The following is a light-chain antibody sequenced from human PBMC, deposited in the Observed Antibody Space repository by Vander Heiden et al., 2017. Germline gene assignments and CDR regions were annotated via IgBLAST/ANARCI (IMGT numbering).Light chain of an antibody. V-gene: IGKV3-20*01. CDR3: QQYGSSPQT. CDR2: AAS. CDR1: QSVSSSY. Sequence: EIVLTQSPGTLSLSPGERATLSCRASQSVSSSYLAWYQQKPGQAPRLLIYAASSRATGIPDRFSGSGSGTDFTLTISRLEPEDFAVYYCQQYGSSPQTFGQRTKVEIK. J-gene: IGKJ1*01.